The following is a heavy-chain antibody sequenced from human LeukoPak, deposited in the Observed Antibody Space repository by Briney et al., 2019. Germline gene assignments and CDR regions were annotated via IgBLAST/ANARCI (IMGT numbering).Heavy chain of an antibody. CDR3: ARVSYDSSGHSFDY. D-gene: IGHD3-22*01. V-gene: IGHV4-61*02. CDR2: IYTSGST. J-gene: IGHJ4*02. CDR1: GGSINSGSYY. Sequence: SETLSLTXTVSGGSINSGSYYWSWIRQPAGKGLEWIGRIYTSGSTNYNPSLKSRVTISLDTSKNQFSLKLSSVTAADTAVYYCARVSYDSSGHSFDYWGQGTLVTVSS.